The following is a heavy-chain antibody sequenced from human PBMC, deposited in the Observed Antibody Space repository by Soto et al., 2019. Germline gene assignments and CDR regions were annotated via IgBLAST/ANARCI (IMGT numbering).Heavy chain of an antibody. J-gene: IGHJ6*02. D-gene: IGHD6-6*01. CDR2: IIPILTTT. CDR1: GGTLDSYA. V-gene: IGHV1-69*01. CDR3: ARGQSRSSVIHYYYSLDV. Sequence: QVLLVQSGTEVKKPGSSVKVSCKASGGTLDSYAISWVRQAPGQGLEWLGGIIPILTTTKYAQKFQGRVTITADESTNTAYMELRRLRSDDTALYYCARGQSRSSVIHYYYSLDVWGQGTTVTVSS.